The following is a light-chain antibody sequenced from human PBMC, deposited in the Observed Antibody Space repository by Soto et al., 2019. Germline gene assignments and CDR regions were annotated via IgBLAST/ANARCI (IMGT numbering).Light chain of an antibody. CDR3: QQRHMWPIT. CDR1: QSFRGL. CDR2: DAY. V-gene: IGKV3-11*01. Sequence: EIVMPQSRSTLSVSPCERPALPCRASQSFRGLLAWYQQKPGQAPRLLIYDAYNRATGIPPRFSGSGSGTDFTLTISSLEPEDSAVYYCQQRHMWPITFGQGTRLENK. J-gene: IGKJ5*01.